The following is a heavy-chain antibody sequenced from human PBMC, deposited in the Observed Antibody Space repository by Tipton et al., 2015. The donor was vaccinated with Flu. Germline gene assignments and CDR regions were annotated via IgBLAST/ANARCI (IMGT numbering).Heavy chain of an antibody. CDR2: IYTSGST. D-gene: IGHD1-26*01. Sequence: LRLSCTVSGGSLSGYYWSWIRQPAGKGLEWIGRIYTSGSTNYNPSLKSRVTMSVDTSKNQFSLKLTSVSAADTAVYYCAKSGSYLEYLQHWGQGTLVTVSS. CDR3: AKSGSYLEYLQH. J-gene: IGHJ1*01. CDR1: GGSLSGYY. V-gene: IGHV4-4*07.